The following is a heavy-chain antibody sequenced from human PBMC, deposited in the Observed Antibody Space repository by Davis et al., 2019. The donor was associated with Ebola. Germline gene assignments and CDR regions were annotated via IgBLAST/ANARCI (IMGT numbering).Heavy chain of an antibody. CDR3: ARHKYCGADCYSGYLDF. V-gene: IGHV4-34*01. Sequence: SETLSLTCAVYGGSFSGYYWSWIRQPPGKGLEWIGEINHSGSTNYNPSLKSRVTISIDTSKNQFSLKLSSVTAADTAVYYCARHKYCGADCYSGYLDFWGQGTLVTVSS. CDR2: INHSGST. J-gene: IGHJ4*02. CDR1: GGSFSGYY. D-gene: IGHD2-21*02.